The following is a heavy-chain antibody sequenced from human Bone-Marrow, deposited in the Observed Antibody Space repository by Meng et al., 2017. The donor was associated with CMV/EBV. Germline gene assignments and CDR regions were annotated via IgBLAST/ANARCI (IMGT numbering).Heavy chain of an antibody. J-gene: IGHJ6*02. CDR3: AREGMMVFGVGTYGLDV. CDR2: ISANNGNT. V-gene: IGHV1-18*01. CDR1: GYTFTNYN. Sequence: ASVKVSCKASGYTFTNYNLDWVRQAPGQGLEWMGWISANNGNTNYAQKFQGRVIMTTDTATRSAYMEVRSLRPDDTAVYYCAREGMMVFGVGTYGLDVWGQGTTVTVSS. D-gene: IGHD3-3*01.